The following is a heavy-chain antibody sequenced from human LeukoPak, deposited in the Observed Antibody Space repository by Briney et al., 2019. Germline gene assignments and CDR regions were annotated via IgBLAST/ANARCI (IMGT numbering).Heavy chain of an antibody. CDR2: IRYDGSNK. D-gene: IGHD6-13*01. CDR3: ASEVRIAATGSIDY. V-gene: IGHV3-30*02. Sequence: PGGSLRLSCAASGFTFSSYGMHWVRQAPGEGLEWVAFIRYDGSNKYYADSVKARFTLSRDNSKNTMYLQMNTLRAEDTAVYYCASEVRIAATGSIDYWGQGTLVTVSS. CDR1: GFTFSSYG. J-gene: IGHJ4*02.